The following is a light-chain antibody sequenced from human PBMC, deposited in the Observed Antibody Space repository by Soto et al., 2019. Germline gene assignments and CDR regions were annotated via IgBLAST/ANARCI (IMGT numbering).Light chain of an antibody. J-gene: IGKJ4*01. CDR1: QDISNF. CDR2: AVF. CDR3: QQLDSYPLT. V-gene: IGKV1-9*01. Sequence: DIQLTQSPSFLSASVGARVPITCRASQDISNFLAWFQQKPGRAPKLLIYAVFTLQSGVPSRFSGSGSGAEFTLTISSLQPEDFATYYCQQLDSYPLTFGGGTKVDIK.